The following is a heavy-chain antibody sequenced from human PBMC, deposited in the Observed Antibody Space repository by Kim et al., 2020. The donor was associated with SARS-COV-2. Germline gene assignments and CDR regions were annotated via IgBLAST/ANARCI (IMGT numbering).Heavy chain of an antibody. CDR2: ISGSGGST. Sequence: GGSLRLSCAASGFTFSSYAMSWVRQAPGKGLEWVSAISGSGGSTYYADSVKGRFTISRDNSKNTLYLQMNSLRAEDTAVYYCARQDSNDRNYYYYYGMDVWGQGTTVTVSS. CDR3: ARQDSNDRNYYYYYGMDV. V-gene: IGHV3-23*01. CDR1: GFTFSSYA. J-gene: IGHJ6*02.